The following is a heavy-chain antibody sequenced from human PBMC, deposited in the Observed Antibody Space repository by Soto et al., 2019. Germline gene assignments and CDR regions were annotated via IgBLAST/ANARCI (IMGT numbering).Heavy chain of an antibody. D-gene: IGHD1-26*01. CDR1: GFTFSSYG. V-gene: IGHV3-33*01. CDR3: ARTYSGSYFAFDY. J-gene: IGHJ4*02. CDR2: IWYDGSNK. Sequence: GGSLRLSCAASGFTFSSYGMHWVRQAPGKGLEWVAVIWYDGSNKYYADSVKGRFTISRDNSKNTLYLQMNSLRAEDTAVYYCARTYSGSYFAFDYWGQGTLVTVYS.